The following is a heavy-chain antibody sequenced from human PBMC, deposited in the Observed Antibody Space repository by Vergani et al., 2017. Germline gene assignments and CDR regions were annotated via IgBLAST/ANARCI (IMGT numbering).Heavy chain of an antibody. J-gene: IGHJ6*03. CDR1: GGSISSYY. Sequence: QVQLQESGPGLVKPSETLSLTCTVSGGSISSYYWSWIRQPPGKGLEWIGYIYYSGSTNYNPSLKSRVTISVDTSKNQFSLKLSSVTAADTAVYYCARSGRSMTIFGVVTPPYYYYMDVWGKGTTVTVSS. D-gene: IGHD3-3*01. V-gene: IGHV4-59*01. CDR3: ARSGRSMTIFGVVTPPYYYYMDV. CDR2: IYYSGST.